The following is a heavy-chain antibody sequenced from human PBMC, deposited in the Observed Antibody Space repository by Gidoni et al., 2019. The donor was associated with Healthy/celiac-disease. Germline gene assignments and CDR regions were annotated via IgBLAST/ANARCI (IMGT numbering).Heavy chain of an antibody. CDR3: ARGPEDYDSSGYYL. Sequence: QVQLVQSGAEVKKPGSSVKVSCKASGGTFSSYTISWVRQAPGQGLERMGRIIPILGIANYAQKFQGRVTITADKSTSTAYMELSSLRSEDTAVYYCARGPEDYDSSGYYLWGQGTLVTVSS. V-gene: IGHV1-69*02. D-gene: IGHD3-22*01. CDR2: IIPILGIA. CDR1: GGTFSSYT. J-gene: IGHJ5*02.